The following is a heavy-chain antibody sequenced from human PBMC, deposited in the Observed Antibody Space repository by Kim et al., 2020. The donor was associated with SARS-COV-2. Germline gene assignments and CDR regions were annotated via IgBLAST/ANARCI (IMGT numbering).Heavy chain of an antibody. V-gene: IGHV3-13*05. J-gene: IGHJ3*02. Sequence: GGSLRLSCAASGFTFSSYDMHWVRQAPGKGLEWVSAIGTAGDPYYSGSVKGRFSIFRENAKNSLYLQMNSLRAGDTAVYYCARGNKTVRARIAKFLFFIDSWGQGTMVTVSS. CDR1: GFTFSSYD. D-gene: IGHD1-26*01. CDR2: IGTAGDP. CDR3: ARGNKTVRARIAKFLFFIDS.